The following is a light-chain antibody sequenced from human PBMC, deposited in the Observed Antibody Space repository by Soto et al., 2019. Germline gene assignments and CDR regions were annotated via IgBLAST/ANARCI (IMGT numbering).Light chain of an antibody. V-gene: IGKV3-20*01. CDR2: GAS. J-gene: IGKJ2*01. Sequence: EVVLTQSTGTLSFSPRERATLSCRASQSVSSDYLAWYQQKPGQAPRLLIYGASSRATGIPDRFSGSGSGTDFTLTISRLEPEDFAVYYCQQYGSSYTFGQGTKLEIK. CDR1: QSVSSDY. CDR3: QQYGSSYT.